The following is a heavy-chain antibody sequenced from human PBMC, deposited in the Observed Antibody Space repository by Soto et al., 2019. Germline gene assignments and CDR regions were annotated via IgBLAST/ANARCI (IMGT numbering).Heavy chain of an antibody. J-gene: IGHJ5*02. CDR3: ARSPYDFWSGFNWFDP. D-gene: IGHD3-3*01. Sequence: QLQLQESGPGLVKPSETLSLTCTVSGGSISSSSYYWGWIRQPPGKGLEGIGSIYYSGSTYYNPSLKSRVTISVDTSKNQFSLKLSSVTAADTAVYYCARSPYDFWSGFNWFDPWGQGTLVTVSS. CDR2: IYYSGST. V-gene: IGHV4-39*01. CDR1: GGSISSSSYY.